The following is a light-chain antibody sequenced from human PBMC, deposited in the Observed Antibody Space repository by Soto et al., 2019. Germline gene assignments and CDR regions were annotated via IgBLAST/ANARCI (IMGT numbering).Light chain of an antibody. Sequence: EIVLTQSPATLSLSPWERATLSCRASQSVTTYLAWYQHKPGQAPRLLIYDASNRATGIPARFSGSGSGTDFTLTISSLEPEDFAVYYCQQRSNWPPLITFGQGTRLEIK. V-gene: IGKV3-11*01. J-gene: IGKJ5*01. CDR3: QQRSNWPPLIT. CDR2: DAS. CDR1: QSVTTY.